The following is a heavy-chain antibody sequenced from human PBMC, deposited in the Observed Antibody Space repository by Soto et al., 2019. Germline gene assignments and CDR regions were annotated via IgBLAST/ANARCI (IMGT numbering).Heavy chain of an antibody. V-gene: IGHV1-18*01. CDR1: GYTFTSYV. CDR3: AGDQGGSYYY. J-gene: IGHJ4*02. CDR2: ISAYNGNT. D-gene: IGHD1-26*01. Sequence: QVQLVQSGAEVKKPGASVKVSCKASGYTFTSYVIRWVRQAPGQGLEWMGWISAYNGNTNDAKKLQGRVTMTTDTSTSTAYMERMSLRSDDTAVYYCAGDQGGSYYYWGQGTLVTVSS.